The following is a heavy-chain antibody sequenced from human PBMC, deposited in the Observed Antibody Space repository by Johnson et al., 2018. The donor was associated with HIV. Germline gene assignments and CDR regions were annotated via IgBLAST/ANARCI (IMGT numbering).Heavy chain of an antibody. D-gene: IGHD2-21*01. CDR1: GFTFSSYG. Sequence: QVQLVESGGGVVQPGGSLRLSCAASGFTFSSYGMHWVRQAPGKGLEWVSVIYSGGNTYYADSVKGRFTISRDNSKNTLYLQMNSLRAEDTAVYYCAKSPLVRLREGAFDIWGQGTMVTVSS. J-gene: IGHJ3*02. CDR2: IYSGGNT. V-gene: IGHV3-NL1*01. CDR3: AKSPLVRLREGAFDI.